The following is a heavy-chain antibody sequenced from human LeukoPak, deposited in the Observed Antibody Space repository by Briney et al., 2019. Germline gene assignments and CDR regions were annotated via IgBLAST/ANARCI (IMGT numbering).Heavy chain of an antibody. CDR3: ARDKIYDFWSGHNFDY. J-gene: IGHJ4*02. Sequence: GRSLRLSCAASGFRFSAYGMHWVRQAPGKGLEWEAFISYDGTHKYYGDSVKGRFTISRDNSKNTLYLQINRLRVEDTAVYYCARDKIYDFWSGHNFDYWGQGTLVTVSS. D-gene: IGHD3-3*01. CDR2: ISYDGTHK. V-gene: IGHV3-30*03. CDR1: GFRFSAYG.